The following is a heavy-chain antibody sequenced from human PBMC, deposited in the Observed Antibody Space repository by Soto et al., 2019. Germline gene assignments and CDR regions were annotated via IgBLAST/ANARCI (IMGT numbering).Heavy chain of an antibody. CDR2: INHSEST. V-gene: IGHV4-34*01. CDR1: GGSFSGYY. CDR3: ARYTDGDDAFDI. D-gene: IGHD2-21*01. Sequence: SETLSLTCAVYGGSFSGYYWSWIRQPPGKGLEWIGEINHSESTNYNPSLKSRVSISVDTSKNQFSLKLSSVTAADTAVYFCARYTDGDDAFDIWGQGTMVTVSS. J-gene: IGHJ3*02.